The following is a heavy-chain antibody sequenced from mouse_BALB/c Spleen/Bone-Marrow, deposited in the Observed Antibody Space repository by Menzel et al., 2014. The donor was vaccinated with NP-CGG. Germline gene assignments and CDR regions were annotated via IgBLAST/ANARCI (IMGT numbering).Heavy chain of an antibody. D-gene: IGHD2-1*01. CDR3: ARNGNYPAWFAY. J-gene: IGHJ3*01. CDR2: ILPGSGST. Sequence: QVQLQQSGAELMKPGASVKISCKATGCTFSSYWIDWVKQRPGHGLEWIGEILPGSGSTNYNEKFKGKATFTADTSSNTAYMQLSSLTSEDSAVYYCARNGNYPAWFAYWGQGPLVTVSA. V-gene: IGHV1-9*01. CDR1: GCTFSSYW.